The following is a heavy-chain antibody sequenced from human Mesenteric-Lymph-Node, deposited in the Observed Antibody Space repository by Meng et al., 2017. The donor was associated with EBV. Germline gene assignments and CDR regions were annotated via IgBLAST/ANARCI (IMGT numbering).Heavy chain of an antibody. V-gene: IGHV3-21*01. J-gene: IGHJ4*02. D-gene: IGHD6-13*01. Sequence: EVQLVESGGGLVKPGGSLRLSCAASGFTFTSYTMNWVRQAPGKGLEWVSSISTFSSNIYYADSVRGRFSISRDNAKNTLYLQMNSLRADDTAVYYCRAYSSSWANFDQWGQGTLGTVSS. CDR3: RAYSSSWANFDQ. CDR2: ISTFSSNI. CDR1: GFTFTSYT.